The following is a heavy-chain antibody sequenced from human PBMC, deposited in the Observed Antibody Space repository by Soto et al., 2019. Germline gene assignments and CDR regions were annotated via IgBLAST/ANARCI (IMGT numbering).Heavy chain of an antibody. CDR3: ARPSLPKLLWGGTYSGMDV. CDR1: GGTFSSYA. D-gene: IGHD2-2*01. V-gene: IGHV1-2*04. J-gene: IGHJ6*02. Sequence: ASVKVSCKASGGTFSSYAISWVRQAPGQGLEWMGWINPNSGGTNYAQKFQGWVTMTRDTSISTVYMELSRLRSDDTAVYYCARPSLPKLLWGGTYSGMDVGGQGTAVTVSS. CDR2: INPNSGGT.